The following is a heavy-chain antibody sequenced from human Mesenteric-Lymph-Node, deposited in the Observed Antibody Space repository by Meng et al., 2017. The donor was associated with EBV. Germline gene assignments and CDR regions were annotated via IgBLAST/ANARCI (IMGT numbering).Heavy chain of an antibody. Sequence: QGQLGQSGAEVKKPGASVKVSCKASGYTFINYGISWVRQAPGQGLEWMGWISGYTGNTKYAEKVQGRVTMTTDTSTSTAYMELGSLRSEDTAIYYCATSWRSRLNWFDPWGQGTLVTVSS. CDR1: GYTFINYG. CDR3: ATSWRSRLNWFDP. J-gene: IGHJ5*02. CDR2: ISGYTGNT. V-gene: IGHV1-18*01. D-gene: IGHD6-13*01.